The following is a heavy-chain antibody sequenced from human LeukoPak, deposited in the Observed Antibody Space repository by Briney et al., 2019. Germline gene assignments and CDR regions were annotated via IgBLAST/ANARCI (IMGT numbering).Heavy chain of an antibody. D-gene: IGHD5-12*01. J-gene: IGHJ6*03. Sequence: GASVKVSCKASGYTFSSYDINWVRQATGQGLEWMGWMNPNSGNTGYAQKFQGRVTITRNTSISTAYMELSSLRSEDTAVYYCARRVGGYGLSLYYMDVWGKGTTVSVSS. V-gene: IGHV1-8*03. CDR1: GYTFSSYD. CDR3: ARRVGGYGLSLYYMDV. CDR2: MNPNSGNT.